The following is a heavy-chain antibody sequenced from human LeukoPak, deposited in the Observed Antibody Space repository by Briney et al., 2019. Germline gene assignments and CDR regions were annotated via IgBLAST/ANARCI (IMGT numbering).Heavy chain of an antibody. D-gene: IGHD4/OR15-4a*01. CDR2: IYPGDSDT. Sequence: GESLKISCKGSGYTFTNYWIGWVRQMPGKGVEWMGIIYPGDSDTRYSPSFQGQVTFSADKPISTAYLHWSSLKASDTAMYFCARRSVLTQLDTFDVWGQGTTVTVSS. V-gene: IGHV5-51*01. CDR3: ARRSVLTQLDTFDV. J-gene: IGHJ3*01. CDR1: GYTFTNYW.